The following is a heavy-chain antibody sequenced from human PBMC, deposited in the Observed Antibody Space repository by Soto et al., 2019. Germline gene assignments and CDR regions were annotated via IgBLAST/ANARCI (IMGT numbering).Heavy chain of an antibody. D-gene: IGHD3-22*01. Sequence: SLRLSCAASGFTFSAYCMPWLRKAQGKGLEWVSYISSSSSYTNYADSVKGRFTISRDNAKNSLYLQMNSLRAEDTAVYYCARGGGSGYYTIDYWGQGTLVTVSS. CDR1: GFTFSAYC. J-gene: IGHJ4*02. CDR3: ARGGGSGYYTIDY. V-gene: IGHV3-11*05. CDR2: ISSSSSYT.